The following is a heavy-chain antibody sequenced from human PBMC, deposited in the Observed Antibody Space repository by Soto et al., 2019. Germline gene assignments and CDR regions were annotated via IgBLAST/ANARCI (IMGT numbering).Heavy chain of an antibody. CDR3: ARDISIVDYYYGMDV. CDR2: ISSSGSTI. Sequence: EVQLVESGGGLVQPGGSLRRSCAASGFTFSSYEMNWVRQAPGKGLEWVSYISSSGSTIYYADSVKGRFTISRDNAKNSLYLQMNSLRAEDTAVYYCARDISIVDYYYGMDVWGQGTTVTVSS. V-gene: IGHV3-48*03. CDR1: GFTFSSYE. D-gene: IGHD2-15*01. J-gene: IGHJ6*02.